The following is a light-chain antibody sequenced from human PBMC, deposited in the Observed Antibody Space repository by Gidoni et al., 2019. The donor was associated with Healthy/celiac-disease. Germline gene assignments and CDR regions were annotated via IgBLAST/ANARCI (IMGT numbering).Light chain of an antibody. CDR2: GAS. CDR3: QQYKNWWT. CDR1: QSVSSN. Sequence: EIVLTQSPATLSVSPGERATLSCRASQSVSSNLAWYQQKPGQAPRHLIYGASTRATGIPARFSGSGSGTEFTLTISGLQSEDFAVYYCQQYKNWWTFGQGTKVEI. V-gene: IGKV3-15*01. J-gene: IGKJ1*01.